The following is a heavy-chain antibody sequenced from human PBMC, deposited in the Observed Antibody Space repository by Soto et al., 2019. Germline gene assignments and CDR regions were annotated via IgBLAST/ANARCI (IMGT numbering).Heavy chain of an antibody. CDR3: AKDPELGYSSSWYSHYYYGMDV. D-gene: IGHD6-13*01. V-gene: IGHV3-30*18. CDR2: ISYDGSNK. J-gene: IGHJ6*02. CDR1: GFTFSSYG. Sequence: PGGSLRLSCAASGFTFSSYGMHWVRQAPGKGLEWVAVISYDGSNKYYADSVKGRFTISRDNSKNTLYLQMNSLRAEDTAVYYCAKDPELGYSSSWYSHYYYGMDVWGQGTTVTVSS.